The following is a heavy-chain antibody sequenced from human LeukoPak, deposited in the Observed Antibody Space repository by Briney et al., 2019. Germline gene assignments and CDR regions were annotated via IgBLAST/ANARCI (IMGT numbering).Heavy chain of an antibody. CDR1: GFTFSSYA. Sequence: GGSLRLSCAASGFTFSSYAMSWVRQAPGKGLEWVSAISGSGGSTYYADSVKGRFTISRDNSKNTLYLQMNSLRAGDTAVYYCAKRGRYYYDSSVEYWGQGTLVTVSS. CDR2: ISGSGGST. CDR3: AKRGRYYYDSSVEY. V-gene: IGHV3-23*01. D-gene: IGHD3-22*01. J-gene: IGHJ4*02.